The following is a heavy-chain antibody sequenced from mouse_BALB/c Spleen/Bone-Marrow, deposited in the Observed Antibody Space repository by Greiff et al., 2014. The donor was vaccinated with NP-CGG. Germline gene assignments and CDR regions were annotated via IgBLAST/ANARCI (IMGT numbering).Heavy chain of an antibody. CDR2: ISCYNGAS. V-gene: IGHV1S34*01. D-gene: IGHD2-1*01. CDR3: ARRRDGTNYFDY. J-gene: IGHJ2*01. Sequence: VVKTGASVKISCKASGYPFTGYYMHWIKQSHGKSLEWIGYISCYNGASGYNQKFKGKATFTVDTSSTIAYMQFNSLTSEDSAVYYCARRRDGTNYFDYWGQGTTLTVSS. CDR1: GYPFTGYY.